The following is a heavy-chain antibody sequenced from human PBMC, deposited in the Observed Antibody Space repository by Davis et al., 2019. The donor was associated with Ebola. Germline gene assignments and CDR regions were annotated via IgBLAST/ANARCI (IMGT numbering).Heavy chain of an antibody. D-gene: IGHD5-18*01. CDR3: ARGGYSTQIYYFYGMDV. V-gene: IGHV3-74*01. J-gene: IGHJ6*02. Sequence: GESLKISCAASEFTFSNYWMHWVRQAPGKGLVWVSRIHSDGTTTSYADSVKGRSAISRDNAKNTLYLQMNGLRAEDTAVYYCARGGYSTQIYYFYGMDVWGQGTTVTVSS. CDR1: EFTFSNYW. CDR2: IHSDGTTT.